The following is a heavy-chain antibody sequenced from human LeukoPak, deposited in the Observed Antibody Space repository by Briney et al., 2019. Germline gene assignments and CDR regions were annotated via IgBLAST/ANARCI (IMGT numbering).Heavy chain of an antibody. J-gene: IGHJ4*02. V-gene: IGHV1-2*02. CDR3: ARTTYYDNSEGFDY. CDR1: GYIFTGNY. Sequence: ASVKVSCKASGYIFTGNYMHLVRQAPGQGLELMGWINPNSGGTNYAQKFQGRVTMTRDTSISTAYMELSRLRSDDTAVYYCARTTYYDNSEGFDYWGQGTLVTVSS. D-gene: IGHD3-22*01. CDR2: INPNSGGT.